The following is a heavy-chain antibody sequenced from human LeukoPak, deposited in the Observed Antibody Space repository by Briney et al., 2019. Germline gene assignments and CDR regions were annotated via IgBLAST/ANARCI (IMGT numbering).Heavy chain of an antibody. CDR2: ISYDGSNK. CDR1: GFTFSSYG. V-gene: IGHV3-30*18. Sequence: PGGSLRLSCAASGFTFSSYGMHWVRQAPGKGLEWVAVISYDGSNKYYADSVTGRFTISRDNSKNTLYLQMNSLRAEDTAVYYCAKRFYGMDVWGQGTTVTVSS. CDR3: AKRFYGMDV. J-gene: IGHJ6*02.